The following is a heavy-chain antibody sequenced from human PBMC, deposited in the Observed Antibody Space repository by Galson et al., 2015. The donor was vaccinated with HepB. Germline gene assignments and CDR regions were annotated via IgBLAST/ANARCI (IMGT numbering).Heavy chain of an antibody. CDR2: ISGSGGST. D-gene: IGHD2-15*01. V-gene: IGHV3-23*01. CDR3: AKDLLTMVVAALRHFDY. CDR1: GFTFSSYA. J-gene: IGHJ4*02. Sequence: SLRLSCAASGFTFSSYAMSWVRQAPGKGLEWVSAISGSGGSTYYADSVKGRFTISRDNSKNTLYLQMNSLRAEDTAVYYCAKDLLTMVVAALRHFDYWGQGTLVTVSS.